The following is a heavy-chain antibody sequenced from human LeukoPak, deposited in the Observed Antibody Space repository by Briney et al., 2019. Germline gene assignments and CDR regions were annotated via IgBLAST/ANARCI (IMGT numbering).Heavy chain of an antibody. V-gene: IGHV3-21*01. D-gene: IGHD6-13*01. Sequence: GGSLTLSCAASGFTFSSYSMNWVRQAPGKGLEWVSSISSSSTYIYYADSVKGRFTISRDNAKNSLYLQMNSLRAEDTAVYYCARDIGIADGYAFDIWGQGTMVTVSS. J-gene: IGHJ3*02. CDR1: GFTFSSYS. CDR3: ARDIGIADGYAFDI. CDR2: ISSSSTYI.